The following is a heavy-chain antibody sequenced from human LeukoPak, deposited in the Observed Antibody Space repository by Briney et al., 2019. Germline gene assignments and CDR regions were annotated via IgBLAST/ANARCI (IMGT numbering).Heavy chain of an antibody. CDR3: ARTSDRYCSGGSCYLAF. J-gene: IGHJ4*02. V-gene: IGHV4-34*01. Sequence: SETVSLTCAVYGGSFSGYYWSWVRQPPGKGLEWIGEINHRGSANHNPSLKSRVTISIDTSKNQFSLKVTSVTAADTAVYYCARTSDRYCSGGSCYLAFWGQGTLVTVSS. D-gene: IGHD2-15*01. CDR2: INHRGSA. CDR1: GGSFSGYY.